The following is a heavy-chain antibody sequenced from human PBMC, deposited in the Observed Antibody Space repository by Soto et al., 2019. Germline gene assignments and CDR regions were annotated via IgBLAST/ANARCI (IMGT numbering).Heavy chain of an antibody. CDR2: ISYDGSNK. V-gene: IGHV3-30*18. CDR1: GFTFSSYG. J-gene: IGHJ3*02. CDR3: AKDRRYYDPRDAFDI. Sequence: GGSLRLSCAASGFTFSSYGMHWVRQAPGKGLEWVAVISYDGSNKYYADSVKGRFTISRDNSKNTLYLQMNSLRAEDTAVYYCAKDRRYYDPRDAFDIWGQGTMVTVSS. D-gene: IGHD3-22*01.